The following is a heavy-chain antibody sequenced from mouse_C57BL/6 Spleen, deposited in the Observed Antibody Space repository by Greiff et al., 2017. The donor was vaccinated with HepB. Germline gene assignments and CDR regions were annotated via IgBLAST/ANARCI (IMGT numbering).Heavy chain of an antibody. D-gene: IGHD2-3*01. V-gene: IGHV5-6*02. J-gene: IGHJ4*01. CDR3: ARRTYDGYYEAMDY. Sequence: EVMLVESGGDLVKPGGSLKLSCAASGFTFSSYGMSWVRQTPDKRLEWVATISSGGSYTYYPDSVKGRFTISRDNAKNTLYLQMSSLKSEDTAMYYCARRTYDGYYEAMDYWGQGTSVTVSS. CDR1: GFTFSSYG. CDR2: ISSGGSYT.